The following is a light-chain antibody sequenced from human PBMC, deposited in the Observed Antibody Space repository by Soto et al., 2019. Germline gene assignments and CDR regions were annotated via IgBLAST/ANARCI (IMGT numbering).Light chain of an antibody. Sequence: EIVMTQSPATLSVSPGERATLSCRASQTVSSNLAWYQQKPGQAPRLLIYDASTRATGIPVRFRGSGSGTEFTLTISSLQSEDSAVYYCHQYNNWLALTFDGGTKVEIK. CDR3: HQYNNWLALT. J-gene: IGKJ4*01. CDR2: DAS. V-gene: IGKV3-15*01. CDR1: QTVSSN.